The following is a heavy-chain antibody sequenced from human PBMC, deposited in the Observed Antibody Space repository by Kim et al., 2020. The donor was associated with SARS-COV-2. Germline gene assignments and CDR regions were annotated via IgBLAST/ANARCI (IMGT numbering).Heavy chain of an antibody. D-gene: IGHD3-10*01. V-gene: IGHV4-34*01. Sequence: SETLSLTCAVYGGSFSGYYWSGIRQPPGKGLEWMGEINHSGSTNYNPSLKSRVTISVDTSKNQFSLKLSSVTAADTAVYYCASGRPFLLLFGARFDYWGQRTLVTVSS. CDR1: GGSFSGYY. CDR3: ASGRPFLLLFGARFDY. CDR2: INHSGST. J-gene: IGHJ4*02.